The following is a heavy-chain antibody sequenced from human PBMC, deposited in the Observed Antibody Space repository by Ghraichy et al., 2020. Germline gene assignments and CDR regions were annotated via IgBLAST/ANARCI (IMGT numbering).Heavy chain of an antibody. Sequence: GGSLRLSCAASGFTFDDYAMHWVRQAPGKGLEWVSGISWNSGSIGYADSVKGRFTISRDNAKNSLYLQMNSLRAEDTALYYCAKDGSAGAVSNWNYGGALGFDPWGQGTLVTVSS. CDR3: AKDGSAGAVSNWNYGGALGFDP. J-gene: IGHJ5*02. D-gene: IGHD1-7*01. CDR2: ISWNSGSI. V-gene: IGHV3-9*01. CDR1: GFTFDDYA.